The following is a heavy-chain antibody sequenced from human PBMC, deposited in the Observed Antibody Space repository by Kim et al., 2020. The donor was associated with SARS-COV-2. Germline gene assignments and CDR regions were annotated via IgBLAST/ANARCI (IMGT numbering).Heavy chain of an antibody. V-gene: IGHV3-23*01. Sequence: VKVRFIISRDNSKNTLCLQMNRLRAEDTAVYYCAKNRYCSTTNCYNPYDFWGQGTLVTVSS. J-gene: IGHJ4*02. D-gene: IGHD2-2*02. CDR3: AKNRYCSTTNCYNPYDF.